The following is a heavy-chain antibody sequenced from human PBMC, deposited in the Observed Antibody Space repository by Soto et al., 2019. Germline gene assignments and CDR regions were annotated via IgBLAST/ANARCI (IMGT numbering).Heavy chain of an antibody. J-gene: IGHJ4*02. CDR1: GGSISSYY. CDR2: ISNSGST. D-gene: IGHD3-22*01. V-gene: IGHV4-59*12. CDR3: ARADSSGYTFEH. Sequence: SETLSLTCTVSGGSISSYYWNWIRQPPGKGLEWIGYISNSGSTNYNPSLKSRVTISVDTSRNQFSLELNSVTAADTAVYYCARADSSGYTFEHWGQGTLVTVSS.